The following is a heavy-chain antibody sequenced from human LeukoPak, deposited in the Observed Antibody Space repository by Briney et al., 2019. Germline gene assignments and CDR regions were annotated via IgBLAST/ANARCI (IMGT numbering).Heavy chain of an antibody. J-gene: IGHJ4*02. CDR1: GYTFTGYY. CDR2: INPNSGGT. D-gene: IGHD6-6*01. V-gene: IGHV1-2*02. Sequence: ASVKVSCKASGYTFTGYYMHWVRQAPGQGLEWMGWINPNSGGTNYAQKFQGRVTMTRDTSISTAYMELSRPRSDDTAVYYCATSFQYSSYYFDYWGQGTLVTVSS. CDR3: ATSFQYSSYYFDY.